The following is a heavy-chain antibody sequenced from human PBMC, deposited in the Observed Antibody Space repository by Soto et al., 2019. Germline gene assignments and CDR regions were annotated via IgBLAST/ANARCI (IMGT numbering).Heavy chain of an antibody. Sequence: SVKVSCKASGGTFSTSTFTWVRQAPGQGLEWMGRTIPILDVADYAQDFQGRVTITADKSTSTAYMELTSLTSKDTAVYYCARGGKYCTNGVCSFYGMDVWGQGTTVTVSS. CDR2: TIPILDVA. CDR1: GGTFSTST. V-gene: IGHV1-69*02. D-gene: IGHD2-8*01. CDR3: ARGGKYCTNGVCSFYGMDV. J-gene: IGHJ6*02.